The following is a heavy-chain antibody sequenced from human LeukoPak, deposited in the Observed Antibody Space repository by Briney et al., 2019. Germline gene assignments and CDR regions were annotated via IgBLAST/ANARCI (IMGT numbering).Heavy chain of an antibody. J-gene: IGHJ3*02. D-gene: IGHD3-22*01. V-gene: IGHV4-34*01. Sequence: SETLSLTCAVYGGSFSGYYWSWIRQPPGKGLEWIGEINHSGSTNYNPSLKSRVTISVHTSKNQFSLKLSSVTAADTAVYFCARGPYSYDSSGAFDIWGQGTMVTVSS. CDR2: INHSGST. CDR1: GGSFSGYY. CDR3: ARGPYSYDSSGAFDI.